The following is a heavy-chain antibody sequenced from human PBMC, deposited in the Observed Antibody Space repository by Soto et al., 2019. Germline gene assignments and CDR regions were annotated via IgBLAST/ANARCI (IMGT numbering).Heavy chain of an antibody. J-gene: IGHJ6*02. V-gene: IGHV3-30*03. Sequence: PGGSLRLSCAASGFTFSSYGMHWVRQAPGKGLEWVAVISYDGSNKYYADSVKGRFTISRDNSKNTLYLQMNSLRAEDTAVYYCAVGITGTTGYYYGMDVWGQGTTVTVSS. CDR1: GFTFSSYG. D-gene: IGHD1-20*01. CDR2: ISYDGSNK. CDR3: AVGITGTTGYYYGMDV.